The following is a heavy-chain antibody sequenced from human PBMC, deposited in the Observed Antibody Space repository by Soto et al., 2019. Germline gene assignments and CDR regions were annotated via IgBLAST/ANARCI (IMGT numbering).Heavy chain of an antibody. J-gene: IGHJ4*02. CDR1: GYTFTRYD. D-gene: IGHD7-27*01. CDR3: ARGPRNWGVDY. Sequence: GASVKLSCKASGYTFTRYDINWVRQATGQGLEWMGWMNPNNGNTAYAQKFQGRVTMTRDTSKSTAFMELSSLTSEDTAVYYCARGPRNWGVDYWGQGTLLTVSS. V-gene: IGHV1-8*01. CDR2: MNPNNGNT.